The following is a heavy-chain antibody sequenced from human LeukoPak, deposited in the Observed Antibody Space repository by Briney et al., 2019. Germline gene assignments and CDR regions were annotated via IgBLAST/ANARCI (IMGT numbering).Heavy chain of an antibody. CDR2: IYSGGST. CDR3: AREQDDSSGYSQ. J-gene: IGHJ4*02. V-gene: IGHV3-66*01. D-gene: IGHD3-22*01. Sequence: PGGSLRLSCAASGFTFSGYAMSWVRQAPGKGLEWVSVIYSGGSTYYADSVKGRFTISRDNSKNTLYLQMNSLRAEDTAVYYCAREQDDSSGYSQWGQGTLVTVSS. CDR1: GFTFSGYA.